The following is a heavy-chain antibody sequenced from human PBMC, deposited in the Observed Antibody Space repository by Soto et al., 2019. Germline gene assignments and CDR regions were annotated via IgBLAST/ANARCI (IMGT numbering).Heavy chain of an antibody. J-gene: IGHJ5*02. CDR2: ISSSSSYI. CDR1: GFTFSSYS. V-gene: IGHV3-21*01. Sequence: GGSLRLSCAASGFTFSSYSMNWVRQAPGKGLEWVSSISSSSSYIYYADSVKGRFTISRDNAKNSLYLQMNSLRAEDTAVYYCARDAGSSWYLSRFDPWGQGTLVTVSS. D-gene: IGHD6-13*01. CDR3: ARDAGSSWYLSRFDP.